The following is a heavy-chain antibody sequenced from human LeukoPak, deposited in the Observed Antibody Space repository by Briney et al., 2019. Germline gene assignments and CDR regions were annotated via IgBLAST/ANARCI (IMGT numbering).Heavy chain of an antibody. CDR3: ARITMVRTNWFDP. CDR1: GFTVSSNY. J-gene: IGHJ5*02. Sequence: PGGSLRLSCAASGFTVSSNYMSWVRQAPGKGLEWIGSIYYSGSTYYNPSLKSRVTISVDTSKNQFSLKLSSVTAADTAVYYCARITMVRTNWFDPWGQGTLVTVSS. CDR2: IYYSGST. V-gene: IGHV4-59*05. D-gene: IGHD3-10*01.